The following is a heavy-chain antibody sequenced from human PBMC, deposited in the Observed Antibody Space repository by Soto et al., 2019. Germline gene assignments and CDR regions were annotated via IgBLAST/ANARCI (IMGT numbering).Heavy chain of an antibody. CDR1: GGTFSSYA. CDR2: IIPIFGTA. V-gene: IGHV1-69*06. J-gene: IGHJ4*02. D-gene: IGHD1-26*01. Sequence: AASVKVSCKASGGTFSSYAISWVRQAPGQGLEWMGGIIPIFGTANYAQKFQGRVTITADKSTSTAYMELSSLRSEDTAVYYCATGLNSGSYQVIDYWGQGTLVTVSS. CDR3: ATGLNSGSYQVIDY.